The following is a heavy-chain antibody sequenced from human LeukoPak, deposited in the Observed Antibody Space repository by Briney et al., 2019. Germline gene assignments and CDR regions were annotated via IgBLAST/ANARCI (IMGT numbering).Heavy chain of an antibody. Sequence: GGSLRLSCAASGFTFSSSSMNWVRQAPGKGLEWVSYIRGGSSDIYYADSVKGRFTTSRDNAKNSLYLQMNSLRDEDTAVYYCARDSVYAFGIWGQGTMVTVSS. CDR2: IRGGSSDI. CDR1: GFTFSSSS. J-gene: IGHJ3*02. CDR3: ARDSVYAFGI. V-gene: IGHV3-48*02.